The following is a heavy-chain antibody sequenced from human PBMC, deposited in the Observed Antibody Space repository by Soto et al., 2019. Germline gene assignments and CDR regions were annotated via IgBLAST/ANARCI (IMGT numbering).Heavy chain of an antibody. V-gene: IGHV3-21*01. Sequence: PRWSLRLSCSASVFTCSTYAMNWFRQAPGKGLEWVSSISGSGGYIYYADSVKGRFTISRDNAKNSLYLQMTSLRDEDTALYYCARDRQSTPWYAADYWGQGSLVTVSS. J-gene: IGHJ4*02. CDR1: VFTCSTYA. CDR3: ARDRQSTPWYAADY. D-gene: IGHD6-13*01. CDR2: ISGSGGYI.